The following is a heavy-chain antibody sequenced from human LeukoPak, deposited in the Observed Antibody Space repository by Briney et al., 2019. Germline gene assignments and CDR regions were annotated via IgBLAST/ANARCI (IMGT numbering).Heavy chain of an antibody. D-gene: IGHD3-10*01. Sequence: ASETLSLTCTVSGGSISTYYWSWNRQPPGKGLEWIGYIYYSGSANYNPSLKSRVTISVDTSKNQFSLKLSSVTAADTAVYYCERSYGSGNYFDYWGQGTLVTVSS. CDR3: ERSYGSGNYFDY. J-gene: IGHJ4*02. CDR1: GGSISTYY. CDR2: IYYSGSA. V-gene: IGHV4-59*01.